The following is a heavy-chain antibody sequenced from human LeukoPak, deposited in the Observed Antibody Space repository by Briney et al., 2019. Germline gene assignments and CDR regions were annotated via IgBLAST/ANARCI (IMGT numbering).Heavy chain of an antibody. CDR3: ARLTGYSSESWFDP. V-gene: IGHV4-59*01. Sequence: SETLSLTCTVSGGSISTYFWSWIRQPPGKGLEWIGYIYYSGSTNYNPSLKSRVTISVDTSKNQFSLKLRSVTAADTAVYYCARLTGYSSESWFDPWGQGTLVTVSS. J-gene: IGHJ5*02. CDR2: IYYSGST. D-gene: IGHD3-9*01. CDR1: GGSISTYF.